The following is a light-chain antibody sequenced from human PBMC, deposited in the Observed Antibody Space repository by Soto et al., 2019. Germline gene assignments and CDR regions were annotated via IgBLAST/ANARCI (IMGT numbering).Light chain of an antibody. CDR3: QQTSSTLLT. V-gene: IGKV1-39*01. Sequence: IQMTQSPSSLSASVGDRVTITCRASQSISSYLNWYQQKAGKAPKLLIYAASSLESGVPSRFSGGGSGPDFTLTISSLQPEDFATYYCQQTSSTLLTFGGGTKVDIK. J-gene: IGKJ4*01. CDR1: QSISSY. CDR2: AAS.